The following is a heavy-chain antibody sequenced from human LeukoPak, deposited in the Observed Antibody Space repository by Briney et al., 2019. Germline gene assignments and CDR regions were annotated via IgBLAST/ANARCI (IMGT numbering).Heavy chain of an antibody. CDR2: ISYDGGNK. Sequence: GGSLRLSCAASGFTFSSYGMHWVRQAPGKGLGWVALISYDGGNKFYADSVRDRFTISRDNSKNTLFLQMNSLRIEDTAVYYCAKVFEVRGARRPKDYWGQGTLVIVSS. D-gene: IGHD3-10*01. J-gene: IGHJ4*02. CDR3: AKVFEVRGARRPKDY. V-gene: IGHV3-30*18. CDR1: GFTFSSYG.